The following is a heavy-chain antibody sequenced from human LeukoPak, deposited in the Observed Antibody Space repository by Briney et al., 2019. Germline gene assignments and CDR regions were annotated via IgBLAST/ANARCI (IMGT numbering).Heavy chain of an antibody. CDR2: MRPNSGET. Sequence: ASVKVSCKASRYTFTNFEINWVRQVAGQGLEWMGWMRPNSGETVNVQKFQGRVTMTRDISTSTAYMELTGLRSDDTAVYFCARGYCSGGGCYTAEYLPHWGQGTLVTVSS. CDR3: ARGYCSGGGCYTAEYLPH. J-gene: IGHJ1*01. CDR1: RYTFTNFE. D-gene: IGHD2-15*01. V-gene: IGHV1-8*02.